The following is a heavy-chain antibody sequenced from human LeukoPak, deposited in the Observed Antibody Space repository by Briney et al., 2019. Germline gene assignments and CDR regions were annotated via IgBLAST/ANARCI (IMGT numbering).Heavy chain of an antibody. Sequence: SETLSLTCTVSGGSISTYYWSWIRQPPGKGLEWIGFLYSGGSTKYNPSLESRVTISVDTSKNQFSQRLTSVTAADTAVYFCARDGSGTYLNWFAPWGQGTLVTVSS. D-gene: IGHD3-10*01. J-gene: IGHJ5*02. CDR1: GGSISTYY. CDR3: ARDGSGTYLNWFAP. V-gene: IGHV4-59*01. CDR2: LYSGGST.